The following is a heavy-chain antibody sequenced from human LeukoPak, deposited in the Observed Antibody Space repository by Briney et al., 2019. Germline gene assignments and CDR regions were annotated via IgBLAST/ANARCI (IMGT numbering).Heavy chain of an antibody. CDR2: IKEDGSEK. Sequence: GGSLRLSCAASGFLFSRYWMSWVRQAPGKGLEWVANIKEDGSEKYYVESMKGRFTISRDNVTNSLYLQINSLRAEDTAVYYCARDSFETDIDYWGQGTLVTVSS. CDR3: ARDSFETDIDY. CDR1: GFLFSRYW. J-gene: IGHJ4*02. V-gene: IGHV3-7*01. D-gene: IGHD1-14*01.